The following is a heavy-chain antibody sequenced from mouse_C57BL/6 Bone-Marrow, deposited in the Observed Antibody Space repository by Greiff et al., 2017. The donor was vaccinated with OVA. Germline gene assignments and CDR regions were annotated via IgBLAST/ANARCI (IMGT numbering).Heavy chain of an antibody. V-gene: IGHV10-1*01. Sequence: EVQVVESGGGLVQPKGSLKLSCAASGFSFNTYAMNWVRQAPGKGLEWVARIRSKSNNYATYYADSVKDRFTISRDDSESMLYLQMNNLKTEDTAMYYCVRQGNSSFAYWGQGTLVTVSA. CDR2: IRSKSNNYAT. D-gene: IGHD2-1*01. CDR1: GFSFNTYA. CDR3: VRQGNSSFAY. J-gene: IGHJ3*01.